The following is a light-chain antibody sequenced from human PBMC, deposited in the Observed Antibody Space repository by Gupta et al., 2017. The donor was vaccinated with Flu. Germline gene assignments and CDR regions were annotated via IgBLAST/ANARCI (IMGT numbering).Light chain of an antibody. CDR2: EVS. CDR3: SSYTSTNTVVV. J-gene: IGLJ2*01. CDR1: SSDVGGYDY. V-gene: IGLV2-14*01. Sequence: SSDVGGYDYVSWYQQHPGKDPKLILFEVSRRPGGISDRFSGSKSGNTASLTISGLLAEDEAFYYCSSYTSTNTVVVFGGGTKLTVL.